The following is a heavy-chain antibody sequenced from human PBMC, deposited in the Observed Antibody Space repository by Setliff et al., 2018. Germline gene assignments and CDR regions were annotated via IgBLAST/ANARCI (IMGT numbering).Heavy chain of an antibody. CDR1: GGTFSNYA. J-gene: IGHJ3*02. V-gene: IGHV1-69*13. CDR2: IIPIFGTA. D-gene: IGHD3-22*01. CDR3: ARDGDNYYDSSGYYLNHAFDI. Sequence: SVKVSCKASGGTFSNYAISWVRQAPGQGLEWMGGIIPIFGTANYAQKFQGRVTITADESTSTAYMELSSLRSEDTAVYYCARDGDNYYDSSGYYLNHAFDIWGQGTMVTVSS.